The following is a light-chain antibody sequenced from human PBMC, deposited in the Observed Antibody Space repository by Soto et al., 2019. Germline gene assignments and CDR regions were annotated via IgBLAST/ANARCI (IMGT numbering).Light chain of an antibody. J-gene: IGKJ1*01. CDR1: QSVNSGS. V-gene: IGKV3-20*01. CDR2: GAT. Sequence: DIALTQSPGTLSLSPGDRAILSCRASQSVNSGSLAWYQQRPGQAPRLLIYGATIRATGIPDKFSGSGSGTDFTLTIRRLEPEDFAVYYCQQYGSSVRTFGQGTKVDIK. CDR3: QQYGSSVRT.